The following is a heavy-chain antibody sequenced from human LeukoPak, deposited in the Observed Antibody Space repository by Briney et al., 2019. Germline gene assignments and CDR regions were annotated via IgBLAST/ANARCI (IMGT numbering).Heavy chain of an antibody. CDR1: GGSISSSNW. CDR3: ARGRDSGYDYGDY. D-gene: IGHD5-12*01. V-gene: IGHV4-4*02. CDR2: IYYSGST. J-gene: IGHJ4*02. Sequence: NPSETLSLTCAVSGGSISSSNWWSWVRQPPGKGLEWIGSIYYSGSTYYNPSLKSRVTISVDTSKNQFSLKLSSVTAADTAVYYCARGRDSGYDYGDYWGQGTLVTVSS.